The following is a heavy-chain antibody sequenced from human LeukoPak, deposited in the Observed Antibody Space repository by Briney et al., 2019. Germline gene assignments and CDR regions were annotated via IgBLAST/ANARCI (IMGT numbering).Heavy chain of an antibody. V-gene: IGHV5-51*01. CDR1: GYSFTSHW. D-gene: IGHD6-13*01. Sequence: GESLKISCKGSGYSFTSHWIGWVRQMPGKGLEWMGIIYPGDSDTRYSPSFQGQVTISADKSISTAYLQWSSLKASDTAIYYCPRHVAASGPGDWGQGTLVTVSS. CDR2: IYPGDSDT. CDR3: PRHVAASGPGD. J-gene: IGHJ4*02.